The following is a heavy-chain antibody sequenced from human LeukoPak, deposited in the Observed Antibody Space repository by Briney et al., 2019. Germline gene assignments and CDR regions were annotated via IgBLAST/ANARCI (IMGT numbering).Heavy chain of an antibody. CDR2: MNPNSGNT. CDR1: GYTFTSYD. Sequence: ASVKVSCKASGYTFTSYDINWVRQATGQGLEWMGWMNPNSGNTGYAQKFQGRVTITRNTSISTAYMELSSLRSEDTAVYYCARGYYDSSGYYYFYYFDYWGQGTLVTVSS. CDR3: ARGYYDSSGYYYFYYFDY. V-gene: IGHV1-8*03. D-gene: IGHD3-22*01. J-gene: IGHJ4*02.